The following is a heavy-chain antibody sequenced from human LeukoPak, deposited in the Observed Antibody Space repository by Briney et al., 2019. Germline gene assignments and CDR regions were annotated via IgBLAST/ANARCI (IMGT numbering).Heavy chain of an antibody. Sequence: GGSLRLSCAASGFTFRSFGIHWVRQAPGKGLEWVAVISYDGSNENFADSVKGRFTISRDNSKNTLYLQMNSLRAEDTAVYYCAELGITMIGGVWGKGTTVTISS. CDR1: GFTFRSFG. V-gene: IGHV3-30*18. D-gene: IGHD3-10*02. CDR2: ISYDGSNE. CDR3: AELGITMIGGV. J-gene: IGHJ6*04.